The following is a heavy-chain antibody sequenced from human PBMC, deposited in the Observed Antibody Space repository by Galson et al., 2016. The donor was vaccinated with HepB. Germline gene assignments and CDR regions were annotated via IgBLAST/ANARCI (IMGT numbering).Heavy chain of an antibody. V-gene: IGHV3-74*01. Sequence: SLRLSCAVSGISLNNYWMHWVRRVPGKGLVWVARIDHEGCGTSYADSVRGRFTMSRDSAKSTVYLQMDSLRAEDTAVYYCGTVFEYWGQGSRVTVSS. CDR2: IDHEGCGT. CDR1: GISLNNYW. CDR3: GTVFEY. J-gene: IGHJ4*02.